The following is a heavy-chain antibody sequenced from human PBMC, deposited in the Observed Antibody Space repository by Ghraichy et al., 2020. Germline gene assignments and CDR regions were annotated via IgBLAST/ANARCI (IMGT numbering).Heavy chain of an antibody. CDR2: INTDGTTT. Sequence: SCAASGFTFSNYWMHWVRQAPGKGLVWVSRINTDGTTTSYVDSVEGRVTMTRDNAKNTLFLQMNSLRVEDTAVYYCARAADYYSILSWGRGTLVTVSS. CDR1: GFTFSNYW. V-gene: IGHV3-74*01. CDR3: ARAADYYSILS. D-gene: IGHD4-11*01. J-gene: IGHJ1*01.